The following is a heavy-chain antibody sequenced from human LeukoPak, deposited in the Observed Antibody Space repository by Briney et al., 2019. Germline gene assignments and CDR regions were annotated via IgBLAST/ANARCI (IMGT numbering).Heavy chain of an antibody. CDR2: ISAYNGNT. D-gene: IGHD2-2*01. CDR3: ARVPAATHYYYYYYMDV. V-gene: IGHV1-18*04. J-gene: IGHJ6*03. Sequence: GASVKVSCKASGYTFTGYYMHWVRQAPGQGLEWMGWISAYNGNTNYAQKLQGRVTMTTDTSTSTAYMELRSLRSDDTAVYYCARVPAATHYYYYYYMDVWGKGTTVTVSS. CDR1: GYTFTGYY.